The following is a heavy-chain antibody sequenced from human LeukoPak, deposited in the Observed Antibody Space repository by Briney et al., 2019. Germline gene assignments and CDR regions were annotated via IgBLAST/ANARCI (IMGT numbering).Heavy chain of an antibody. V-gene: IGHV3-33*01. J-gene: IGHJ6*02. D-gene: IGHD3-3*01. CDR3: ARDLSDFWSGYLYYYYYGMDV. CDR1: GFTFSSYG. CDR2: IWYDGSNK. Sequence: GRSLRLSCAASGFTFSSYGMHWVRQAPGKGLEWVAVIWYDGSNKYYADSVKGQFTISRDNSKNTLYLQMNSLRAEDTAVYYCARDLSDFWSGYLYYYYYGMDVWGQGTTVTVSS.